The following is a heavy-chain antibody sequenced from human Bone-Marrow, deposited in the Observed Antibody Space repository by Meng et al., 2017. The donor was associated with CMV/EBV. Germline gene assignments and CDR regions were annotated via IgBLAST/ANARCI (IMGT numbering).Heavy chain of an antibody. CDR3: ARGGRYCSSTSCYYYYYYGMDV. D-gene: IGHD2-2*01. Sequence: SETLSLTCAVYGGFFSGYYWSWIRQPPGKGLEWIGEINHSGSTNYNPSLKSRVTISVDTSKNQFSLKLSSVTAADTAVYYCARGGRYCSSTSCYYYYYYGMDVWGQGTMVTVSS. V-gene: IGHV4-34*01. CDR2: INHSGST. CDR1: GGFFSGYY. J-gene: IGHJ6*02.